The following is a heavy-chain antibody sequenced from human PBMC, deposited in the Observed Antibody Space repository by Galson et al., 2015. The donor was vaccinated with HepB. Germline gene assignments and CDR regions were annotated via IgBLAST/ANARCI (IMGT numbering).Heavy chain of an antibody. V-gene: IGHV3-23*01. CDR1: GFTFSYFA. D-gene: IGHD3-16*01. CDR2: ISGSGTST. CDR3: VKEPHFDYVWVRDRYIGAYYFDF. Sequence: SLRLSCAASGFTFSYFAMSWVRQAPGRELEWVSGISGSGTSTYYADSVKGRFIISRDNSMDTVSLQMNSLRAEDTAIYYCVKEPHFDYVWVRDRYIGAYYFDFWGLGTLVTVSS. J-gene: IGHJ4*02.